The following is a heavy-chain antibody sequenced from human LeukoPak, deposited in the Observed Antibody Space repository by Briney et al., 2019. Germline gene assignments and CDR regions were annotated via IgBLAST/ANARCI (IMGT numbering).Heavy chain of an antibody. CDR1: GYTFTDYY. J-gene: IGHJ3*02. D-gene: IGHD3-22*01. V-gene: IGHV1-2*02. CDR2: INPNIGGT. CDR3: ARAGIWDYSDSSGYHNAAFDI. Sequence: ASVKVSCNASGYTFTDYYMHWVRQAPGQGLDWMGWINPNIGGTNYAQKFQGRVTMTRDTSISTAYMELSRLRSDDTAVYYCARAGIWDYSDSSGYHNAAFDIWGQGTMVTVSS.